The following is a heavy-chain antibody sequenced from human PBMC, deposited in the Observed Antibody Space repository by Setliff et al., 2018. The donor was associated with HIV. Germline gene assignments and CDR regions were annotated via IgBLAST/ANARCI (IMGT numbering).Heavy chain of an antibody. CDR1: GESFSGFY. CDR2: IYHTGSS. D-gene: IGHD6-13*01. CDR3: ARRRDGSSWYRGDFDY. V-gene: IGHV4-34*01. J-gene: IGHJ4*02. Sequence: PSETLSLTCAVYGESFSGFYWTWIRQPPGKGLEWIGNIYHTGSSYYNPSLNDRATISLDTSKNQFSLKLNSVTAADTAVYYCARRRDGSSWYRGDFDYWGQGTLVTVSS.